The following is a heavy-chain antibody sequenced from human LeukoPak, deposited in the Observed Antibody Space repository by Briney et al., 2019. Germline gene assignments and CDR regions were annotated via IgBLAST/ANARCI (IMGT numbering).Heavy chain of an antibody. V-gene: IGHV3-7*01. D-gene: IGHD2-15*01. CDR2: IKPDGSEE. J-gene: IGHJ4*02. Sequence: PGGSLRLSCAASGFTSSSHWMGWVRQAPGKGLEWVANIKPDGSEENYVDSVKGRFTISRDNAKNSLYLQMSSLRAEDTAVYYCMTGGHHSGTRGQGSLVTVSS. CDR1: GFTSSSHW. CDR3: MTGGHHSGT.